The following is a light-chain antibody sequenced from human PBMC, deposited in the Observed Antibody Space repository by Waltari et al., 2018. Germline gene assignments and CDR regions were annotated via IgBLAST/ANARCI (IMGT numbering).Light chain of an antibody. V-gene: IGLV3-25*03. CDR2: KDS. J-gene: IGLJ2*01. CDR3: QSAESSGTYVV. CDR1: ALPKQS. Sequence: SYELTPPPSVSVSPGQTATTTCSGDALPKQSAHWYQQKPGQAPVLVMYKDSERPSGIPERFSGSSSGTTVTLTISGVQAEDEADYYCQSAESSGTYVVFGGGTRLTVL.